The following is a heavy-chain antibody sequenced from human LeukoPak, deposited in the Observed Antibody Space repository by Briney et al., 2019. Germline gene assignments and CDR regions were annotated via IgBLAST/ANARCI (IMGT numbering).Heavy chain of an antibody. CDR2: IIPIFGTA. CDR1: GGTFSSYA. V-gene: IGHV1-69*13. Sequence: ASVKVSCKASGGTFSSYAISWVRQAPGQGLEWMGGIIPIFGTANYAQKFQGRVTINADESTNTAYMELSSLRSEDTAVYYCARDKLDKWNDQDGDYWGQGTLVTVSS. J-gene: IGHJ4*02. CDR3: ARDKLDKWNDQDGDY. D-gene: IGHD1-20*01.